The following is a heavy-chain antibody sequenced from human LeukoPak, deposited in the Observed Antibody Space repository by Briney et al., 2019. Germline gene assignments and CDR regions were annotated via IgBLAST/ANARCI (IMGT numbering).Heavy chain of an antibody. V-gene: IGHV1-69*05. J-gene: IGHJ3*02. CDR3: ANRHYDYVWGSYRAFDI. Sequence: SVKVSCKASGGTFSSYAISWVRQAPGQGLEWMGGIIPIFGTANYAQKFQGRVTITTDESTSTAYMELSSLRSEDTAAYYCANRHYDYVWGSYRAFDIWGQGTMVTVSS. D-gene: IGHD3-16*02. CDR1: GGTFSSYA. CDR2: IIPIFGTA.